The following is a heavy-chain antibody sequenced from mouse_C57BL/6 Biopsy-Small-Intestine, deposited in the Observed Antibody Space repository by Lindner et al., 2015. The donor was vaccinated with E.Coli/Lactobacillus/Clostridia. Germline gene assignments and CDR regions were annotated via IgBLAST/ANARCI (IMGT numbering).Heavy chain of an antibody. Sequence: VQLQESGAELVRPGTSVKMSCKASGYTFTNYWISWAKQRPGHGLEWIGDIYPGGGYTDYNEKFKGKATLTADKSSSTAYMQFSSLTSGDSAIYFCAKEGSLYYGSSSWFFDVWGTGTTVTVSS. CDR1: GYTFTNYW. V-gene: IGHV1-63*01. CDR3: AKEGSLYYGSSSWFFDV. CDR2: IYPGGGYT. J-gene: IGHJ1*03. D-gene: IGHD1-1*01.